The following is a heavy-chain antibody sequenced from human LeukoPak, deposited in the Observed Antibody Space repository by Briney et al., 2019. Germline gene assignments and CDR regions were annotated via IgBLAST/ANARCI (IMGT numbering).Heavy chain of an antibody. CDR2: INHSGST. V-gene: IGHV4-34*01. D-gene: IGHD1-26*01. CDR3: ARQMGVSYYYGMDV. CDR1: GGSFSGYY. J-gene: IGHJ6*02. Sequence: SETLSLTCAVYGGSFSGYYWSWIRQPPGKGLEWIGEINHSGSTNYNPSLKSRVTISVDTSKNQFSLKLSSVIAADTAVYYCARQMGVSYYYGMDVWGQGTTVTVSS.